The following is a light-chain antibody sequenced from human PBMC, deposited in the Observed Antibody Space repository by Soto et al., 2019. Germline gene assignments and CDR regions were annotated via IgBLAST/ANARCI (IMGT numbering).Light chain of an antibody. J-gene: IGLJ1*01. Sequence: QSVLTQPPSASGTPGQRVTISCSGRNANIGNNFVFWYQQLPATAPKLLIFSNGPRPSGVLARFSGSKSGTSASLAISGLRSEDEADYYCGAWDDSLSGLVFGTGTKVTVL. CDR1: NANIGNNF. CDR3: GAWDDSLSGLV. CDR2: SNG. V-gene: IGLV1-47*02.